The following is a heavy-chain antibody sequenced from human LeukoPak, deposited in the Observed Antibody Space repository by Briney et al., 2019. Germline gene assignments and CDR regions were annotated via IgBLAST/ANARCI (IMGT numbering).Heavy chain of an antibody. CDR3: ARKGNYYDSSGTLDY. V-gene: IGHV4-59*01. Sequence: PSETLSLTCTVSGGSISSYYWSWIRQPPGKGLEWIGYIYYSGSTNYNPSLKSRVTISVDTSKNQFSLKLSSVTAADTAVYYCARKGNYYDSSGTLDYWGQGTLVTVSS. D-gene: IGHD3-22*01. J-gene: IGHJ4*02. CDR1: GGSISSYY. CDR2: IYYSGST.